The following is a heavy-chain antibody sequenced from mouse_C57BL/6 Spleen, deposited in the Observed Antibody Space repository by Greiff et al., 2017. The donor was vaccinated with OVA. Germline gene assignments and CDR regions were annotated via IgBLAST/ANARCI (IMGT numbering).Heavy chain of an antibody. Sequence: VQLQQPGAELVRPGSSVKLSCKASGYTFTSYWMHWVKQRPIQGLEWIGNIDPSDSETHYTQKFTDKATVTGDKSSSTAYMQLSSLTSEDSAVYYCARGDSNYYGDYWGQGTTLTVSS. CDR2: IDPSDSET. D-gene: IGHD2-5*01. CDR3: ARGDSNYYGDY. CDR1: GYTFTSYW. J-gene: IGHJ2*01. V-gene: IGHV1-52*01.